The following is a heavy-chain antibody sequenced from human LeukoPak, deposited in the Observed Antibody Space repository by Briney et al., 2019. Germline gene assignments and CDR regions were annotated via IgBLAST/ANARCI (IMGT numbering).Heavy chain of an antibody. V-gene: IGHV3-48*03. Sequence: GGSLRLSCAASGFTFSSYEMHWVRQAPGRGLEWVSYISSSDSTIYYADSVKGRFTISRDNAKNSLYLQMNSLRAEDTAVYYCARDYGGSSPFDYWGQGTLVTVSS. CDR3: ARDYGGSSPFDY. CDR2: ISSSDSTI. CDR1: GFTFSSYE. J-gene: IGHJ4*02. D-gene: IGHD4-23*01.